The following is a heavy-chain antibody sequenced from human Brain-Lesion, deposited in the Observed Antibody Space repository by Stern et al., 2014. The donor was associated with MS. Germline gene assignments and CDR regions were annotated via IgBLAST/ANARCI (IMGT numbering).Heavy chain of an antibody. D-gene: IGHD3-3*01. Sequence: MQLVQSGAEVKKPGASVKVSCKASGYIFNGYYIHWVRQAPGQGLEWMAWIKPNTGGTKYAQKFQGRVTMSRDTSISTAYVELSSLTSDDTAVYYCARDQRGITIFGVVTDYYYLGMDVWGQGTTVTVSS. J-gene: IGHJ6*02. V-gene: IGHV1-2*02. CDR3: ARDQRGITIFGVVTDYYYLGMDV. CDR1: GYIFNGYY. CDR2: IKPNTGGT.